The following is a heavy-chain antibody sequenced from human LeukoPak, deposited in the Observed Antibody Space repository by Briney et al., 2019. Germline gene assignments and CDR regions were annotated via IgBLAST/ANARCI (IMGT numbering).Heavy chain of an antibody. CDR2: ISGGGGST. CDR1: GFTFSSYA. CDR3: VKGTYRSGWDF. V-gene: IGHV3-23*01. Sequence: GGSLRLSCAASGFTFSSYAMSWVRQAPGKGLEWVSAISGGGGSTYYADSVKGRFTISRDSAKNTLYLQMNSLRAEDTAVYYCVKGTYRSGWDFWGQGTLSPSPQ. J-gene: IGHJ4*02. D-gene: IGHD6-19*01.